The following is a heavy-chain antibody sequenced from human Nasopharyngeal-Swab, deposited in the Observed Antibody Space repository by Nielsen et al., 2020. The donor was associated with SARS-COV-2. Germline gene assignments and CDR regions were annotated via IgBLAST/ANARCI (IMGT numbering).Heavy chain of an antibody. CDR1: GFTFSDHY. Sequence: GESLKISCAASGFTFSDHYMTWIRQAPGKGLEWVSYIGTRGSPINYADSVKGRFTISRDSARNSLYLQMNSLRAEDTAIYYCATTTPSVVVVPAAMRYYYYGLDVWGQGTTVTVSS. D-gene: IGHD2-2*01. CDR2: IGTRGSPI. CDR3: ATTTPSVVVVPAAMRYYYYGLDV. V-gene: IGHV3-11*01. J-gene: IGHJ6*02.